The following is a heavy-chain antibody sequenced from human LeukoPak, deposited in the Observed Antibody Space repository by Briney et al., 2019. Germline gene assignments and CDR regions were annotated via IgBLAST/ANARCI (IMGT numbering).Heavy chain of an antibody. CDR2: IYTSGST. V-gene: IGHV4-4*09. Sequence: SETLSLTCRVSGGTVRSYYWSWIRQFAGKELQWIGYIYTSGSTNYNPSLKSRVTISVYRSRNLIFLNLRSVTAADTAVYYCGGGPAWAGTAFDFWGQGSRVTVSS. CDR3: GGGPAWAGTAFDF. J-gene: IGHJ4*02. D-gene: IGHD6-19*01. CDR1: GGTVRSYY.